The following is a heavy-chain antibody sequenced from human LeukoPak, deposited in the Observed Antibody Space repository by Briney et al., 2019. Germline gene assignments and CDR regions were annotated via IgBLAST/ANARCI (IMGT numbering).Heavy chain of an antibody. CDR1: GFMFSSNW. J-gene: IGHJ4*02. D-gene: IGHD5-24*01. V-gene: IGHV3-7*03. Sequence: GGSLRLSCAASGFMFSSNWMSWVRLAPGKGLEWVANIREDGTETYYVDSVKGRFTISRDNAKNSLYLQMNSLRVEDTAVYYCAKEGRSLQTYWGQGTLATVSS. CDR3: AKEGRSLQTY. CDR2: IREDGTET.